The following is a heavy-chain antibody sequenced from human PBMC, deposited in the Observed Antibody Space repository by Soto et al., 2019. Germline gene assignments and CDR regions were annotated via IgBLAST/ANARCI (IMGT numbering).Heavy chain of an antibody. CDR2: LYWDDDK. V-gene: IGHV2-5*02. J-gene: IGHJ6*02. CDR1: GFSLSTSGVG. CDR3: AHSRCGCDCLQSYSSHYDYGMDV. Sequence: QITLKESGPTLVRPTQTLTLTCTFSGFSLSTSGVGVGWIRQPPGKALEWLALLYWDDDKRYSPSLKSRLTITKDTSKTQVVLTMTNMDPVDTATYFCAHSRCGCDCLQSYSSHYDYGMDVWGQGTTVTVSS. D-gene: IGHD2-21*02.